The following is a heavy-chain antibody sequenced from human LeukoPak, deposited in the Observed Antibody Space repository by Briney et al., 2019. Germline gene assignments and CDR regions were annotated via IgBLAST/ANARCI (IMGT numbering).Heavy chain of an antibody. D-gene: IGHD2-15*01. CDR2: INPNSGGT. J-gene: IGHJ4*02. CDR3: ARGSKVVAGGNDY. V-gene: IGHV1-2*06. Sequence: ASVKVSCKASGYTFTGYYMHLVRQAPGQGLEWMGRINPNSGGTNYAQKFQGRVTMTRDTSISTAYMELSRLRSDDTAVYYCARGSKVVAGGNDYWGQGTLVTVSS. CDR1: GYTFTGYY.